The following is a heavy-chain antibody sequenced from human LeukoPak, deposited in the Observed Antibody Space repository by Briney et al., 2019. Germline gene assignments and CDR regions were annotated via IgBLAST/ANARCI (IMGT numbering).Heavy chain of an antibody. CDR2: INHSGST. V-gene: IGHV4-34*01. CDR3: ARLRGYCYGSGSYYIPSYYYYYYMDV. Sequence: SETLSLTCSVYGGSFSGYYWSWIRQPPGKGLEWIGEINHSGSTNYNPSLKSRVTISVDTSKNQFSLKLSSVTAADTAVSYCARLRGYCYGSGSYYIPSYYYYYYMDVWGKGTTVTISS. CDR1: GGSFSGYY. D-gene: IGHD3-10*01. J-gene: IGHJ6*03.